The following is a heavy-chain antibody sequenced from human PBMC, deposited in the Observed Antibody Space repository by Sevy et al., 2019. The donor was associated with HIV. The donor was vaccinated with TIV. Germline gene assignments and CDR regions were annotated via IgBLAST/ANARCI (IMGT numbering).Heavy chain of an antibody. J-gene: IGHJ4*02. CDR2: ISSSAIST. D-gene: IGHD6-19*01. CDR1: GFTFSKYG. CDR3: AKVKIAAVPGSGDFDY. Sequence: GESLKISCAASGFTFSKYGMCWVRQAPGKGLEWVSFISSSAISTYYADSVKGRFTISRDNSKNTLFLQMNRLRAGDTAVYYCAKVKIAAVPGSGDFDYWGQGTLVTVSS. V-gene: IGHV3-23*01.